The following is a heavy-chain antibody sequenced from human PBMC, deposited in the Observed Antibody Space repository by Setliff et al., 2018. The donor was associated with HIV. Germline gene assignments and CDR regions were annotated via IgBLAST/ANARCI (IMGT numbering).Heavy chain of an antibody. J-gene: IGHJ4*02. CDR1: GYTFTNYG. D-gene: IGHD3-16*02. V-gene: IGHV1-18*01. Sequence: ASVKVSCKASGYTFTNYGIGWVRQAPGQGLEWMGWISAFNGNTNYAQKFQGRVTMTTDTSTSTAYLELRSLRSDDTAVYYCARAYYDSVWGSHRYRFYYFDYWGQGSLVTVSS. CDR3: ARAYYDSVWGSHRYRFYYFDY. CDR2: ISAFNGNT.